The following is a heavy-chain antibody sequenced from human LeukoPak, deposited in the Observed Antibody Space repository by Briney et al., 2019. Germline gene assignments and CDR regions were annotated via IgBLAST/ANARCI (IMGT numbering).Heavy chain of an antibody. Sequence: PSEALSLTCTVSGGSISSSSYYWGWIRQPPGKGLEWIGSIYYSGSTYYNPSLKSQVTISVDTSKNQFSLKLSSVTAADTAVYYCAREKRFARGYCSSTSCSAAFDIWGQGTMVTVSS. CDR2: IYYSGST. V-gene: IGHV4-39*07. J-gene: IGHJ3*02. CDR3: AREKRFARGYCSSTSCSAAFDI. D-gene: IGHD2-2*01. CDR1: GGSISSSSYY.